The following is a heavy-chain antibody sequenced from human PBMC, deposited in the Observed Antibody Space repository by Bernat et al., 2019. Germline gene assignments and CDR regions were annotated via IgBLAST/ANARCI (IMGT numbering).Heavy chain of an antibody. D-gene: IGHD3-16*01. V-gene: IGHV3-74*02. CDR2: INGDGSLK. CDR3: VRGLGDY. Sequence: EVQLVESGGGLVQPGESLRLSCAASGFTFSDHHMDWVRQVPGKGPVWVSRINGDGSLKSSADSVKGRFTISRDAAKNTVYLQMNSLRAEDTAVYYCVRGLGDYWGQGTLVTVSS. J-gene: IGHJ4*02. CDR1: GFTFSDHH.